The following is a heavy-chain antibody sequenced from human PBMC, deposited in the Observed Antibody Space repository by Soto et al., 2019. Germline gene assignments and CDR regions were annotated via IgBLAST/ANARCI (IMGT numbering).Heavy chain of an antibody. CDR3: AKDQRLYTAMVYGVLDY. D-gene: IGHD5-18*01. J-gene: IGHJ4*02. CDR1: GFTFSSYG. Sequence: GGSLRLSCAASGFTFSSYGMHWVRQAPGKGLEWVAVISYDGSNKYYADSVKGRFTISRDNSKNTLYLQMNSLRAEDTAVYYCAKDQRLYTAMVYGVLDYWGQGTLVTVSS. CDR2: ISYDGSNK. V-gene: IGHV3-30*18.